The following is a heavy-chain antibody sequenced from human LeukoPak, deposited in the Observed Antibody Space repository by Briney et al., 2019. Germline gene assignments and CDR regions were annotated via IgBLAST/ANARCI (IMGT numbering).Heavy chain of an antibody. V-gene: IGHV1-18*01. J-gene: IGHJ5*02. CDR3: AKSLGLSLAEGWFDP. D-gene: IGHD3-10*01. CDR1: GYTFTSYG. CDR2: ISAYNGNT. Sequence: ASVKVSCKASGYTFTSYGISCVREAPGQGLEWMGWISAYNGNTNYAQKLRRTVTITTDTSTSTAYMELRSLRSDDTAVYYCAKSLGLSLAEGWFDPWGQGTLVTVSS.